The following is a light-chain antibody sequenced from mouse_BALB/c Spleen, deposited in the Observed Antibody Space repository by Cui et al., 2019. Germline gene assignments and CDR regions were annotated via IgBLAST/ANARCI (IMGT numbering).Light chain of an antibody. Sequence: IVFNQFPANKVASLGEEITLTCSASSSVSYMHWYQQKSGTSPKLLIYSTSNLASGVPSRFSGSGSGTFYSLTISSVEAEDAADYYCHQWSSYPWTFGGGTKLEIK. CDR1: SSVSY. J-gene: IGKJ1*01. V-gene: IGKV4-80*01. CDR3: HQWSSYPWT. CDR2: STS.